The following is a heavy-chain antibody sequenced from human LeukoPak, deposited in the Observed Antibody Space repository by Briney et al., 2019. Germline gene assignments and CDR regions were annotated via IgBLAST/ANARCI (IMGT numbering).Heavy chain of an antibody. CDR3: ARVPRVGATQYYFDY. CDR1: GGSISSYY. CDR2: IYYSGST. Sequence: SETLSLTCTVSGGSISSYYWSWIRQPSGKGLEWIGYIYYSGSTNYNPSLKSRVTISVDTSKNQFSLKLSSVTAADTAVYYCARVPRVGATQYYFDYWGQGTLVTVSS. J-gene: IGHJ4*02. D-gene: IGHD1-26*01. V-gene: IGHV4-59*01.